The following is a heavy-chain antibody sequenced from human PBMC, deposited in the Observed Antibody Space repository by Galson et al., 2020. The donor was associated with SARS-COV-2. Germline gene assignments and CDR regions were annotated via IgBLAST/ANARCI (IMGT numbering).Heavy chain of an antibody. V-gene: IGHV1-69*13. J-gene: IGHJ6*02. CDR3: AREGVMATSXXXXXXXXMXV. CDR1: GGTFSSYA. D-gene: IGHD2-21*01. Sequence: SVKVSCKASGGTFSSYAISWVRQAPGQGLEWMGGIIPIFGTANYAQKFQGRVTITADESTSTAYMELSSLRSEDTAVYYCAREGVMATSXXXXXXXXMXVWGQGTXX. CDR2: IIPIFGTA.